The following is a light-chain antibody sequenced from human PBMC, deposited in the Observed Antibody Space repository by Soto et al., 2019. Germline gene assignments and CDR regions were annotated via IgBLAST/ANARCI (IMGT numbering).Light chain of an antibody. J-gene: IGKJ1*01. V-gene: IGKV3-15*01. CDR3: QQYNNWPWT. Sequence: EIVLTQSPATVSLSPGERATLSCRASQSVEYYLAWYQQKPGQAPRLLIYGASTRAPGFPARFSGSGSGTDFTLTISSLQSEDFAVYYCQQYNNWPWTFGQGTKVEIK. CDR1: QSVEYY. CDR2: GAS.